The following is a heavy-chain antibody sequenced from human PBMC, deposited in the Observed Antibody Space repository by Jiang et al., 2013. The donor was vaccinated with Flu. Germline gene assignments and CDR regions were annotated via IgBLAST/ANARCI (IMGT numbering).Heavy chain of an antibody. CDR3: ARRRMVATFDDQ. CDR2: IYPGDSEV. Sequence: SLKISCQASGYIFTSAWIGWVRQMPGEGLEWMGIIYPGDSEVRYSPSFQGHVTISVDTSLNTAYLQWSSLKASDTAMYYCARRRMVATFDDQWGQGTLVTVSS. CDR1: GYIFTSAW. J-gene: IGHJ1*01. D-gene: IGHD5-12*01. V-gene: IGHV5-51*01.